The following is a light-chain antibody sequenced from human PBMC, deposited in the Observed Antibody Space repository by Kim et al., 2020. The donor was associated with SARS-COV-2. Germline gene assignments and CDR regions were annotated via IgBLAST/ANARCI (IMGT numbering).Light chain of an antibody. CDR3: SSRDNRGDHVV. CDR2: GKN. CDR1: SLRSYY. J-gene: IGLJ3*02. Sequence: ALGQTVRIPCQGGSLRSYYASWYRQKPGQAPILVIYGKNNRPSGIPDRFSGSSSGNTATLTVTGAQAVDEADYYCSSRDNRGDHVVFGGGTQLTVL. V-gene: IGLV3-19*01.